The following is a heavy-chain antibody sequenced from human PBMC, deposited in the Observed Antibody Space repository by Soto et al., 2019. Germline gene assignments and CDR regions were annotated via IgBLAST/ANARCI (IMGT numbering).Heavy chain of an antibody. CDR1: GGSINSGDYY. CDR3: ARVAPNGSWALDY. D-gene: IGHD6-13*01. Sequence: PSETLSLTCTVSGGSINSGDYYWSWIRQPPGKGLEWIGYIYYSGSTYYNPSLKSRATISVDTSKNQFSLKLSSVTAADTAVYYCARVAPNGSWALDYWGQGTLVTVSS. V-gene: IGHV4-30-4*01. CDR2: IYYSGST. J-gene: IGHJ4*02.